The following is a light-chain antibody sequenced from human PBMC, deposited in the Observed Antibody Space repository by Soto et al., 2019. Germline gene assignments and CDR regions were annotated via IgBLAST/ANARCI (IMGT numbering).Light chain of an antibody. Sequence: QSALTQPPSASGSLGQSVTISCTGTSSDVGGHNYVSWHQQHPGKAPKVMIYEVTKRPPGVPDRFSGSKSGNTASLTVSGLQAEDDADYYCSSFAGGGNPVLLGGGTKLTVL. CDR3: SSFAGGGNPVL. J-gene: IGLJ2*01. V-gene: IGLV2-8*01. CDR1: SSDVGGHNY. CDR2: EVT.